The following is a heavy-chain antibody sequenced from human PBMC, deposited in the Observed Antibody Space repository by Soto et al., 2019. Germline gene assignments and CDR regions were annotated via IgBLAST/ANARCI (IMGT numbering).Heavy chain of an antibody. CDR1: GYTFTGYY. Sequence: GASVKVSCKASGYTFTGYYIHWVRQAPGQGLEWMGWINPNSGGTNYAQKFQGWVTMTRDTSISTAYMELSRLRSDDTAVYYCARGGSMATVTPFDYWGQGTLVTVSS. CDR2: INPNSGGT. J-gene: IGHJ4*02. V-gene: IGHV1-2*04. CDR3: ARGGSMATVTPFDY. D-gene: IGHD4-17*01.